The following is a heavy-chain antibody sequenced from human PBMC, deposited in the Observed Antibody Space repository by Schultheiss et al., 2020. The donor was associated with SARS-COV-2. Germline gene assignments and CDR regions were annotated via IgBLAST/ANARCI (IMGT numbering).Heavy chain of an antibody. V-gene: IGHV1-18*01. CDR3: ASSVYYDSSGYSGHFDY. J-gene: IGHJ4*02. Sequence: APVKVSCKASGYTFTSYGISWVRQAPGQGLEWMGWINPNSGGTNYAQKFQGRVTMTRDTSTSTVYMELSSLRSEDTAVYYCASSVYYDSSGYSGHFDYWGQGTLVTVSS. CDR2: INPNSGGT. D-gene: IGHD3-22*01. CDR1: GYTFTSYG.